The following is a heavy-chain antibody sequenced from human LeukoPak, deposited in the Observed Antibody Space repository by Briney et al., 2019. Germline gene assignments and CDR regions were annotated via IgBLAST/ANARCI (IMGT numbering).Heavy chain of an antibody. CDR3: AKALSGSYSFDY. CDR1: GFTFSSYA. V-gene: IGHV3-23*01. J-gene: IGHJ4*02. D-gene: IGHD1-26*01. CDR2: ISGSGGST. Sequence: PGGSLRLSCAASGFTFSSYAMSWVRQAPGKGLKWVSAISGSGGSTYYADSVKGRFTISRDNSKNTLYLQMNSLRAEDTAVYYCAKALSGSYSFDYWGQETLVTVSS.